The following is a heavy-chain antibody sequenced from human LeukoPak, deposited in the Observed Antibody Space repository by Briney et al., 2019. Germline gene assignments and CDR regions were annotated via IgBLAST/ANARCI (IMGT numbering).Heavy chain of an antibody. CDR3: ARKGGSRAFDI. V-gene: IGHV3-23*01. J-gene: IGHJ3*02. Sequence: GGSLRLSCAASGFTFSSYAMSWVRQAPGKGLEWVSAISSSGGSTYYAYSMKGRFTISRDNSKNTLYLQMNSLRAEDTAVYYCARKGGSRAFDIWGQGTMVTVSS. CDR2: ISSSGGST. CDR1: GFTFSSYA. D-gene: IGHD3-16*01.